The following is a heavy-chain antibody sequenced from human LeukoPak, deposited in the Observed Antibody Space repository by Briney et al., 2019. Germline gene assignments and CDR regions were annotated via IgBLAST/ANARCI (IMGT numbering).Heavy chain of an antibody. CDR1: GFTFSDYA. CDR3: AKDMDKYSSSSDDYYYYGMYV. V-gene: IGHV3-9*01. Sequence: RRSLSLSCALSGFTFSDYAMPSVRQAAGNGLEGCSGISWSSSIIASAESVKGRFTIFRDNSKYTLYLQVNSLRGEDTVLYYCAKDMDKYSSSSDDYYYYGMYVCGQGTTVTVSS. D-gene: IGHD6-6*01. J-gene: IGHJ6*02. CDR2: ISWSSSII.